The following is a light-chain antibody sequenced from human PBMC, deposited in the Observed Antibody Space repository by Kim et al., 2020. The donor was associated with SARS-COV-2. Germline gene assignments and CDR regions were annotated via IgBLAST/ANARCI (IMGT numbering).Light chain of an antibody. Sequence: AYVGDRVPITCRASQDIGNYLAWYQQRPGKPPKLLIFAASTLQSGVPSRFSGVTSGTEFTLIISSLQPEDVATYFCQKYNSAPITFGQGTRLEIK. V-gene: IGKV1-27*01. CDR2: AAS. J-gene: IGKJ5*01. CDR3: QKYNSAPIT. CDR1: QDIGNY.